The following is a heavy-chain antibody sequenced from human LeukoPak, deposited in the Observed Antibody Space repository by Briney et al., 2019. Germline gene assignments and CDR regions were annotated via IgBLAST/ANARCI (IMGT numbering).Heavy chain of an antibody. V-gene: IGHV3-23*01. CDR1: GFTFSSYA. Sequence: GGSLRLSCAASGFTFSSYAMSWVRQAPGKGLEWVSAISGSGGSTYYADSVKSRFTISRDNSKNTLYLQMNSLRAEDTAVYYCAKAVYYDFWSGYFFDYWGQGTLVTVSS. J-gene: IGHJ4*02. CDR2: ISGSGGST. CDR3: AKAVYYDFWSGYFFDY. D-gene: IGHD3-3*01.